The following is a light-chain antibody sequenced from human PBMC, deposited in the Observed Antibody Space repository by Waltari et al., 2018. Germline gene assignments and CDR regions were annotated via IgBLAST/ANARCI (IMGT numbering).Light chain of an antibody. V-gene: IGLV2-23*02. CDR1: TRATGYYSL. J-gene: IGLJ3*02. CDR2: DVN. Sequence: QSPLTHTATVSGSPGQSITISCSATTRATGYYSLVSWHRQHPGKAPTLIIYDVNKRPSGVSNRFSGSKSGNTAFLTISGLQTADEADYYCCSYAGSAVSVFGGGTKVTVL. CDR3: CSYAGSAVSV.